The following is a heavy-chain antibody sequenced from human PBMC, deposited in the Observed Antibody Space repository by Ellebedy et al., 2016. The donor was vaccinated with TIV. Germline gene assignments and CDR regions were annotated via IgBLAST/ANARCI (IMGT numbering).Heavy chain of an antibody. J-gene: IGHJ3*02. CDR3: ATDTGMVDAFNI. CDR1: GASISGYY. Sequence: MPSETLSLTCTVSGASISGYYWGWIRQPPGKGLEWIATTYYSGSTDYNPSPKSRVTILVDTSKNQFSLKLSSVTAADTAVYYCATDTGMVDAFNIWGQGTMVTVSS. CDR2: TYYSGST. V-gene: IGHV4-59*01. D-gene: IGHD5-18*01.